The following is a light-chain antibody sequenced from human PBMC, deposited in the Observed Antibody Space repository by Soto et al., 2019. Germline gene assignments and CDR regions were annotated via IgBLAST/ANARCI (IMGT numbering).Light chain of an antibody. V-gene: IGKV1-39*01. CDR3: QQNHSNPWK. CDR1: QTITTY. Sequence: DIQMTQSPSSLSASVGDRVTISCRASQTITTYLNWYQQKPGKAPQLLLYGASILQSGVPSRFTGSGSGTDFSLPISSLQPDDFATDHCQQNHSNPWKFGKGHKVEIK. J-gene: IGKJ1*01. CDR2: GAS.